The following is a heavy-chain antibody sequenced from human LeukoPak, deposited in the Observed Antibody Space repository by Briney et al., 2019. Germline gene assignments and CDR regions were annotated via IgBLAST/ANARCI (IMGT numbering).Heavy chain of an antibody. CDR2: ISSSGRYI. D-gene: IGHD3-22*01. Sequence: GGSLRLSCATSGFTFSTHTMNWVRQAPGRGLEWVSSISSSGRYINYADSVKGRFTISRDNAKNSLNLQMNSLRAEDTAVYYCARRTLNYYDSSGYFSYYYMDVWGKGTTVTVSS. CDR1: GFTFSTHT. CDR3: ARRTLNYYDSSGYFSYYYMDV. J-gene: IGHJ6*03. V-gene: IGHV3-21*01.